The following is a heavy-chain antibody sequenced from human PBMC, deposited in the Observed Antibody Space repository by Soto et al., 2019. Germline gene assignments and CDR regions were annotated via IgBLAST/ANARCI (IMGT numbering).Heavy chain of an antibody. D-gene: IGHD4-17*01. Sequence: EVQLLESGGGLVQPGGSLRLSCRASGFSFSSFAMTWVRQAPGKGLEWVSSIGGSGIITYYTDSVKGRFTISRDNSGNTLFLHMNSLRAGDTAVYYCAKDPNGDYVGAFDSWGQGTLVTVSS. CDR2: IGGSGIIT. CDR1: GFSFSSFA. J-gene: IGHJ4*02. CDR3: AKDPNGDYVGAFDS. V-gene: IGHV3-23*01.